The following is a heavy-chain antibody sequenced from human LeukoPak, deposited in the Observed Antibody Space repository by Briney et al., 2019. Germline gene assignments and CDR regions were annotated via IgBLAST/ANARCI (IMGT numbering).Heavy chain of an antibody. J-gene: IGHJ4*02. CDR1: GFTFSSYE. Sequence: PGGSLRLSCAASGFTFSSYEMNRVRQAPGGGLEWVSYISSRGSTIYYADSVKGRFTISRDNAKNSLYLQMNSLRAEDAAVYYCARDLYSSSWFAFDYWGQGTLVTVSS. V-gene: IGHV3-48*03. CDR3: ARDLYSSSWFAFDY. CDR2: ISSRGSTI. D-gene: IGHD6-13*01.